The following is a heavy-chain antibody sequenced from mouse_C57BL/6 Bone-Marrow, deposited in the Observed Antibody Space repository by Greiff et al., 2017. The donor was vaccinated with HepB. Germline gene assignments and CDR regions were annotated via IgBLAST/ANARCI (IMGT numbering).Heavy chain of an antibody. J-gene: IGHJ3*01. Sequence: EVKVEESGGGLVQPGGSMKLSCVASGFTFSNYWMNWVRQSPVKGLEWVAQISLKSDNYATHYAESVKGRFTISRDDSKSSVYLQMNNLRAEDTGIYYCTAPLAVAGFAYWGQGTLVTVSA. CDR3: TAPLAVAGFAY. D-gene: IGHD3-3*01. V-gene: IGHV6-3*01. CDR1: GFTFSNYW. CDR2: ISLKSDNYAT.